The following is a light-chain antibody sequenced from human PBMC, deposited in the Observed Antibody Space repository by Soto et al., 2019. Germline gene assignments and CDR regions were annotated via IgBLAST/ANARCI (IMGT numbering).Light chain of an antibody. J-gene: IGKJ4*01. CDR2: GAS. CDR1: QSVSSY. Sequence: EIVLTQSPATLSLSPGERATLSCRASQSVSSYLAWYQQKPGQAPRLLIYGASNRATSIPARFSGSRTGTRFTLTISSLEPDDFAVYYCQQRSDWPSTVGGGTKVQIK. V-gene: IGKV3-11*01. CDR3: QQRSDWPST.